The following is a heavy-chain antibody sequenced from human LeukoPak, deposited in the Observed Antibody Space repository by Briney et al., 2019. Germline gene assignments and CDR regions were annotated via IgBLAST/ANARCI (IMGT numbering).Heavy chain of an antibody. V-gene: IGHV4-61*01. Sequence: PSETLSLTCTVSGGSVSSGSYYWSWLRQPPGKGLEWIGYIYYSASTNYNPSRKSRVTISVDTSNNQFSLKLSSVTAADTAVYYCARGSRGYSYGWGQGTLVTVSS. J-gene: IGHJ4*02. CDR2: IYYSAST. CDR3: ARGSRGYSYG. D-gene: IGHD5-18*01. CDR1: GGSVSSGSYY.